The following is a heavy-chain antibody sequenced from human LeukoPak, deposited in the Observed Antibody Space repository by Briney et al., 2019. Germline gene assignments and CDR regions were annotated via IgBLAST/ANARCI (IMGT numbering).Heavy chain of an antibody. J-gene: IGHJ4*02. CDR3: TRETSSRYFVY. CDR2: MNPNSGNT. V-gene: IGHV1-8*03. CDR1: GYTFTSYD. Sequence: GASVKVSCKASGYTFTSYDINWVRQATGQGLEWMGWMNPNSGNTGYAQKFQGRVTITRNTSISTAYMELSSLRSEDTAVYYCTRETSSRYFVYWGQGTLVTVSS.